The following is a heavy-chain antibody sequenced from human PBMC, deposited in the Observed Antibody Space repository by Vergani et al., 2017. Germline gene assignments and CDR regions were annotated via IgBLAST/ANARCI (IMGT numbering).Heavy chain of an antibody. D-gene: IGHD1-26*01. Sequence: EVQLVESGGGLVKPGGSLRLSCAASGFTFSNAWMSWVRQAPGKGLEWVGRIKSKTDGGTTDYAAPVKGRFTISRDDSKNTLYLQMNSLKTEDTAVYYCTTGLDEWELPHLAPVPRGQGTLVTVSS. J-gene: IGHJ4*02. CDR2: IKSKTDGGTT. CDR1: GFTFSNAW. V-gene: IGHV3-15*01. CDR3: TTGLDEWELPHLAPVP.